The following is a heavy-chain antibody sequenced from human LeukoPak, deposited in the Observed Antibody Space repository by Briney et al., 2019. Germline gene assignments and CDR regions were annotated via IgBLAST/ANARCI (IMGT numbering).Heavy chain of an antibody. D-gene: IGHD1-26*01. CDR3: ASKGGSYRDAFDI. CDR1: GYLFTYRY. J-gene: IGHJ3*02. V-gene: IGHV1-45*03. Sequence: SVKVPCKASGYLFTYRYLHWVRQAPRQALEGMGWITPFTGNTNYAQKFQDRVTITRDRSMSTAYMELSSLRSEDTAMYYCASKGGSYRDAFDIWGQGTMVTVSS. CDR2: ITPFTGNT.